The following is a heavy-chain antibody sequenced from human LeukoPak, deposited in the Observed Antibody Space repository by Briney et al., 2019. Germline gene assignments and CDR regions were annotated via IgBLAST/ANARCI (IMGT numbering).Heavy chain of an antibody. CDR2: INTNTGNP. V-gene: IGHV7-4-1*02. J-gene: IGHJ4*02. CDR1: GYTFTSYA. D-gene: IGHD3-3*01. Sequence: RASVKVSCKASGYTFTSYAMNWVRQAPGQGLEWMGWINTNTGNPTYAQGFTGRFVFSLDTSVSTAYLQISSLKAEGTAVYYCARSLGDFWSGYLFDYWGQGTLVTVSS. CDR3: ARSLGDFWSGYLFDY.